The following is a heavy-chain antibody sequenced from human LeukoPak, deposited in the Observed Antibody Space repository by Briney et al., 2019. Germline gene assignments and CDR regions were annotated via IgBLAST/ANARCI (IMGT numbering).Heavy chain of an antibody. V-gene: IGHV1-46*01. J-gene: IGHJ6*03. CDR3: ASGTVTHSWGYYYYMDV. CDR1: GYTFTSYY. Sequence: ASVKVSFKASGYTFTSYYMHWVRQAPGQGLEWMGIINPSGGSTSYAQKFQGRVTITADESTSTAYMELSSLRSEDTAVYYCASGTVTHSWGYYYYMDVWGKGTTVTISS. CDR2: INPSGGST. D-gene: IGHD4-17*01.